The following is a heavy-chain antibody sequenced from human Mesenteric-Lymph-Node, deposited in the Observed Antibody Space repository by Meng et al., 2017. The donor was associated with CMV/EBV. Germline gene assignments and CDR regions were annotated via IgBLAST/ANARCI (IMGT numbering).Heavy chain of an antibody. Sequence: LSLTCAASGFTVSSNYMSWVRQAPGKGLEWVSVIYSGGKAYYTDSVKGRFTISRDNSKNTPYLQMNSLRVGDTAVYWCQLLHYYYYGMDVWGQGTSVTVSS. CDR3: QLLHYYYYGMDV. CDR1: GFTVSSNY. V-gene: IGHV3-53*01. CDR2: IYSGGKA. D-gene: IGHD2-2*01. J-gene: IGHJ6*02.